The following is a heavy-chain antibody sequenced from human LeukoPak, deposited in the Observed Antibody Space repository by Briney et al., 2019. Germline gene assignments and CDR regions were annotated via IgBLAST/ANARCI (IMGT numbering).Heavy chain of an antibody. D-gene: IGHD3-10*01. CDR2: IYYSGST. V-gene: IGHV4-31*03. Sequence: PSQTLSLTCTVSGGSISSGGYYWSWIRQHPGKGLEWIGYIYYSGSTNYNPSLKSRVTMSVDTSKNQFSLKLSSVTAADTAVYYCARESLWFGELLRDGAFDIWGQGTMVTVSS. J-gene: IGHJ3*02. CDR3: ARESLWFGELLRDGAFDI. CDR1: GGSISSGGYY.